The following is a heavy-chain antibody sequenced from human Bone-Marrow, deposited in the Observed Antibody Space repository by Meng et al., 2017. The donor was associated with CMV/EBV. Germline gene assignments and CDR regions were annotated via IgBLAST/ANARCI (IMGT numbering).Heavy chain of an antibody. Sequence: ASVKVSCKASGYTFTSYDINWVRQATGQGLEWMGWMNPNSGNTGYAQKFQGRVTMARNTSISTAYMELSSLRSEDTAVYYRARIDLRLPPDFSSTSCYPGDDYWGQGTLVTVSS. J-gene: IGHJ4*02. CDR1: GYTFTSYD. CDR2: MNPNSGNT. V-gene: IGHV1-8*01. CDR3: ARIDLRLPPDFSSTSCYPGDDY. D-gene: IGHD2-2*01.